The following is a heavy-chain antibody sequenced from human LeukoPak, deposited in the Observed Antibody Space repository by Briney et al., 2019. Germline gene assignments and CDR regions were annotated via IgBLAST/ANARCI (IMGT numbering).Heavy chain of an antibody. D-gene: IGHD3-9*01. CDR2: INPNGAYT. CDR1: GYIFINYY. Sequence: ASVKVSCKASGYIFINYYIHWVRQAPGQGLEWMGLINPNGAYTTNAQKFQGRVTVTRDTSTSTVYMELSSLRSEDTAVYYCARSKALRLDDIYYWGQGTLVTVSS. CDR3: ARSKALRLDDIYY. V-gene: IGHV1-46*01. J-gene: IGHJ4*02.